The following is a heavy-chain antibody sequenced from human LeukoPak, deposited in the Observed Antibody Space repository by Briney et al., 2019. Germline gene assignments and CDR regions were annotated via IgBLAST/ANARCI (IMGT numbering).Heavy chain of an antibody. CDR2: ISAYNGNT. CDR1: GYTFTSYG. V-gene: IGHV1-18*01. Sequence: ASVKVSCKASGYTFTSYGISWVRQAPGQGLEWMGWISAYNGNTNYAQKLQGRVTMTTDTSTSTAYMELRSLRSDDTAVYYCARVHCSSTNCYHFDYWGQGTLVTVSS. D-gene: IGHD2-2*01. CDR3: ARVHCSSTNCYHFDY. J-gene: IGHJ4*02.